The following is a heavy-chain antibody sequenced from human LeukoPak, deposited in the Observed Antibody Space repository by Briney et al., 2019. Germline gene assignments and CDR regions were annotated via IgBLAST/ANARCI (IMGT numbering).Heavy chain of an antibody. V-gene: IGHV3-7*01. D-gene: IGHD3-10*01. CDR2: IKQDGSEK. CDR1: GFTFSSYW. CDR3: ARELGAMVRGDPIDY. Sequence: GGSLRLSCAASGFTFSSYWMSWVRQAPGKGLEWVANIKQDGSEKYYVDSVKGRFTISRDNAKNSLYLQMNSLRAEDTAVYYCARELGAMVRGDPIDYWGQGTLVTVSS. J-gene: IGHJ4*02.